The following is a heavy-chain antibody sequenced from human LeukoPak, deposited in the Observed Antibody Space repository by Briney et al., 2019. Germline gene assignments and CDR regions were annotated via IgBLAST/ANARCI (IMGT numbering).Heavy chain of an antibody. Sequence: SGGSLRLSCAASGFTFSDYYMSWIRQAPGKGLEWVSYISSSGSTIYYADSVKGRFTTSRDNAKNSLYLQMNSLRAEDTAVYYCASSSYDSSGYYPDYWGQGTLVTVSS. CDR3: ASSSYDSSGYYPDY. CDR1: GFTFSDYY. CDR2: ISSSGSTI. J-gene: IGHJ4*02. D-gene: IGHD3-22*01. V-gene: IGHV3-11*01.